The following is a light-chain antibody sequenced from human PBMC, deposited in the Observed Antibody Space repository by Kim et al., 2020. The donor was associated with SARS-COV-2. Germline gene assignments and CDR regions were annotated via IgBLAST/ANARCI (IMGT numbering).Light chain of an antibody. V-gene: IGKV1-6*01. J-gene: IGKJ4*01. CDR2: AAS. Sequence: GDSVTITCRESQDIRNEICWYQQKPGKAPKLLMYAASILHSGVPSRFSGSGSGTYFTLTISGLQPEDFASYYCVQDYNYPLTFGAGTKLEIK. CDR1: QDIRNE. CDR3: VQDYNYPLT.